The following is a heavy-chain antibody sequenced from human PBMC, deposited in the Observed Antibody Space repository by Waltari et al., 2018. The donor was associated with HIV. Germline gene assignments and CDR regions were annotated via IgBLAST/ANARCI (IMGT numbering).Heavy chain of an antibody. V-gene: IGHV3-48*01. CDR2: ISRSSSSI. CDR3: ARDINGGWGY. D-gene: IGHD7-27*01. CDR1: GFPFGNYT. Sequence: VQLVESGGGLVQPGGSLRLSWAASGFPFGNYTMNWVRQEPGKGLEWVSDISRSSSSIFYADSVKGRFTISRDNAKNSLYLQMNSLRVEDTAVYYCARDINGGWGYWGQGTLVTVAS. J-gene: IGHJ4*02.